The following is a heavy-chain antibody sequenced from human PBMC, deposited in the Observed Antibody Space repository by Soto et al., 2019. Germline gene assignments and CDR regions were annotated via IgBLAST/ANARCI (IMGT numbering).Heavy chain of an antibody. CDR2: INPSGGST. CDR3: AAAITFGGVIVYGMDV. Sequence: ASVKVSCKASGYTFTSYYMHWVRQAPGQGLEWMGIINPSGGSTSYAQKFQGRVTITRDMSTSTAYMELSSLRSEDTAVYYCAAAITFGGVIVYGMDVWGQGTTVTVSS. D-gene: IGHD3-16*02. CDR1: GYTFTSYY. J-gene: IGHJ6*02. V-gene: IGHV1-46*01.